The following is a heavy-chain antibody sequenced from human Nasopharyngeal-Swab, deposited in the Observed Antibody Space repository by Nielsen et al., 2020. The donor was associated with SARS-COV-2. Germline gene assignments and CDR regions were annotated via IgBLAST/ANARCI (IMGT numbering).Heavy chain of an antibody. V-gene: IGHV2-26*01. J-gene: IGHJ6*02. Sequence: RQAPGKALEWLAHIFSNDEKSYSTSLKSRLTTSKDTSKSQVVLTMTNMDPVDTATYYCARSYDFWSGYYRYYYYGMDVWGQGTTVTVSS. D-gene: IGHD3-3*01. CDR2: IFSNDEK. CDR3: ARSYDFWSGYYRYYYYGMDV.